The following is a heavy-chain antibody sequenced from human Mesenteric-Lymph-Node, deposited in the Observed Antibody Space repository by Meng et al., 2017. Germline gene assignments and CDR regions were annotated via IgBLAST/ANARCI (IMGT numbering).Heavy chain of an antibody. V-gene: IGHV3-15*01. CDR1: GFTFSNAW. CDR3: STAIKWEEQSDF. J-gene: IGHJ4*02. CDR2: IKSKTDGGTT. Sequence: GESLKISCAASGFTFSNAWMSWVRQAPGKGLEWVGRIKSKTDGGTTDYAAPVKGRFTISRDDSKNTLFLQMNSLKTEDTAVYYCSTAIKWEEQSDFWGQGTLVTVSS. D-gene: IGHD1-26*01.